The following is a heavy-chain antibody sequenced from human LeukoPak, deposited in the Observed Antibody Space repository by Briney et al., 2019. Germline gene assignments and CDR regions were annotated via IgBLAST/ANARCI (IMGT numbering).Heavy chain of an antibody. CDR2: ISYDGSNK. Sequence: GGSLRLSCAASGFTFSSYAMHWVRQAPGKGLEWVAVISYDGSNKYYADSVKGRFTISRDNSKNTLYQQMNSLRAEDTAVYYCARGPTYYDFWSGYYTGIPSFDYWGQGTLVTVSS. CDR3: ARGPTYYDFWSGYYTGIPSFDY. D-gene: IGHD3-3*01. CDR1: GFTFSSYA. J-gene: IGHJ4*02. V-gene: IGHV3-30-3*01.